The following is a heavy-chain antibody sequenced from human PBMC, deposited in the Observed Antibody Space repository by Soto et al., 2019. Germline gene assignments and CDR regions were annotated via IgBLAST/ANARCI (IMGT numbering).Heavy chain of an antibody. CDR1: GGTFSSYA. CDR2: IIPIFGTA. Sequence: QVQLVQSGAEVKKPGSSVKVSCKASGGTFSSYAISWVRQAPGQGLEWMGGIIPIFGTANYAQKFQGRVTITADESTSTAYMELSGLSAEDTAVYYCARDRGGDDYGDYWWFDPWGQGTLVTVSS. D-gene: IGHD4-17*01. CDR3: ARDRGGDDYGDYWWFDP. J-gene: IGHJ5*02. V-gene: IGHV1-69*12.